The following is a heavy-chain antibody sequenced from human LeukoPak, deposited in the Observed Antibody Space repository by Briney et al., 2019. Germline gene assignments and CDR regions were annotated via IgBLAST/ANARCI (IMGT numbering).Heavy chain of an antibody. J-gene: IGHJ4*02. CDR2: IYDSGGT. CDR3: ARRGVTGNALFDY. Sequence: SETLSLXCTVSGGSVSSSGYFWVWIRQPPGKGLEWIGTIYDSGGTYYSPSLKSRVTISADTSKNQFSLKLSSVTAADTAVYYYARRGVTGNALFDYWGQGTLVTVSS. CDR1: GGSVSSSGYF. D-gene: IGHD3-9*01. V-gene: IGHV4-39*01.